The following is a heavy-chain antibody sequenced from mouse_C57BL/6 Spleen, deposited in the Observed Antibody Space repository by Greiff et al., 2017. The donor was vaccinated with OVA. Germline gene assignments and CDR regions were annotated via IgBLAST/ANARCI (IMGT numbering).Heavy chain of an antibody. CDR2: INPYNGGT. Sequence: EVQLQQSGPVLVKPGASVKMSCKASGYTFTDYYMNWVKQSHGKSLEWIGVINPYNGGTSYNQKFKGKATLTVDKSSSTAYMELNRLTSEDAAVDYCAREEDSNGFAYWGQGTLVTVSA. CDR1: GYTFTDYY. CDR3: AREEDSNGFAY. D-gene: IGHD2-5*01. J-gene: IGHJ3*01. V-gene: IGHV1-19*01.